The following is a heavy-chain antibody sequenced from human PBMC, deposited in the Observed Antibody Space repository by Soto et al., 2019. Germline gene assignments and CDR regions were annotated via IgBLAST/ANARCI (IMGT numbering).Heavy chain of an antibody. CDR2: IDPSDSYT. CDR3: ARPGVYHYGMDV. Sequence: PGASQKISCKRSGYSFTSYWISWVRQMPGKGLEWMGRIDPSDSYTNYSPSFQGHVTISADKSISTAYLQWSSLKASDTAMYYCARPGVYHYGMDVWGQGTTVTVSS. D-gene: IGHD3-10*01. CDR1: GYSFTSYW. V-gene: IGHV5-10-1*01. J-gene: IGHJ6*02.